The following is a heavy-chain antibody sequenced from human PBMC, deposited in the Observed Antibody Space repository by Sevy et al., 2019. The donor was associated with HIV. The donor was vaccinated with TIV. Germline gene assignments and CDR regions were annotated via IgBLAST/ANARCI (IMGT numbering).Heavy chain of an antibody. D-gene: IGHD2-2*01. CDR2: IYPGDSDT. CDR3: ARLQFINVVVRAATEVSNYFDY. Sequence: GESLKISCKGSGYSFTSYWIGWVRQMPGKGLEWMGIIYPGDSDTRYSPSFQGQVPSSADKSISTAYLQWSRLKASDTAMCYCARLQFINVVVRAATEVSNYFDYWGQGTLVTVSS. CDR1: GYSFTSYW. J-gene: IGHJ4*02. V-gene: IGHV5-51*01.